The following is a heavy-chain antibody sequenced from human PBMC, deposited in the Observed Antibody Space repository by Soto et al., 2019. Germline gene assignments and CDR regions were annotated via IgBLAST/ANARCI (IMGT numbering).Heavy chain of an antibody. V-gene: IGHV1-3*01. CDR2: INAGNGNT. Sequence: ASVKVSCKASGYTFTSYAMHWVRQAPGQRLEWMGWINAGNGNTKYSQKFQGRVTITRDTSASTAYMELSSLRSEDTAVYYCAAGEDKNYYYYYYMDVWGKGTTVTVSS. J-gene: IGHJ6*03. D-gene: IGHD7-27*01. CDR1: GYTFTSYA. CDR3: AAGEDKNYYYYYYMDV.